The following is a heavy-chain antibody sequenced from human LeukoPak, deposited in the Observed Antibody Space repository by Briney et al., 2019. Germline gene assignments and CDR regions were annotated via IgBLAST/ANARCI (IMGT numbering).Heavy chain of an antibody. V-gene: IGHV3-23*01. D-gene: IGHD4-11*01. CDR3: AKGLQGYSSSWFDP. J-gene: IGHJ5*02. CDR1: GFTFSNYA. Sequence: GGSLRLSCAASGFTFSNYAMSWVRQAPGKGLEWVSGISGSGGSTYYADSVKGRFTMSRDSSKNTLYLQMNSLRAEDTAVYYCAKGLQGYSSSWFDPWGQGTLVTVSS. CDR2: ISGSGGST.